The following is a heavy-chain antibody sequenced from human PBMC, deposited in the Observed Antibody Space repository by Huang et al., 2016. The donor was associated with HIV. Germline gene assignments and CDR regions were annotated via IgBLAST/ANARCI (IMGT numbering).Heavy chain of an antibody. J-gene: IGHJ4*02. D-gene: IGHD3-10*01. V-gene: IGHV3-74*01. CDR3: ARGSRQGKYYYGSGTAY. CDR2: IKSDGSST. Sequence: VESGGGLVQPGGSLRLSCAASGFTFSSYWMHWVRQVPGKGLVWVSHIKSDGSSTSYADSVKGRFTISRDNAKNTLYLQMNSLGAEDTAVYYCARGSRQGKYYYGSGTAYWGQGTLVTVSS. CDR1: GFTFSSYW.